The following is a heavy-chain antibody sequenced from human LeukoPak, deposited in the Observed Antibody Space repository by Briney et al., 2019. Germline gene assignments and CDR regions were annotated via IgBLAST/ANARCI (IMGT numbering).Heavy chain of an antibody. CDR1: GFTFDDYA. Sequence: GGSLRLSCAASGFTFDDYAMHWVRQAPGKGLEWVSGISWNSGSIGYADSVKGRFTISRDNAKNFLYLQMNSLRAEDTALYYCAKDKGWELPPTAFDYWGQGTLVTVSS. V-gene: IGHV3-9*01. J-gene: IGHJ4*02. CDR2: ISWNSGSI. CDR3: AKDKGWELPPTAFDY. D-gene: IGHD1-26*01.